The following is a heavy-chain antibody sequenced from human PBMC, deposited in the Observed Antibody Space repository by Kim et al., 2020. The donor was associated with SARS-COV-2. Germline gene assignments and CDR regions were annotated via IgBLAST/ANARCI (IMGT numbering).Heavy chain of an antibody. D-gene: IGHD3-9*01. CDR3: ARDQERYFDSRSYYYYYGMDV. CDR1: GFTFSSYE. Sequence: GGSLRLSCAASGFTFSSYEMNWVRQAPGKGLEWVSYISSSGSTIYYADSVKGRFTISRDNAKNSLYLQMNSLRAEDTAVYYCARDQERYFDSRSYYYYYGMDVWGQGTTVTVSS. CDR2: ISSSGSTI. J-gene: IGHJ6*02. V-gene: IGHV3-48*03.